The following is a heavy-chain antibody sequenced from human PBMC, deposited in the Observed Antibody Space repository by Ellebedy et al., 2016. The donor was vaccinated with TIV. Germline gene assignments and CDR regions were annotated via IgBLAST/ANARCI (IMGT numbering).Heavy chain of an antibody. J-gene: IGHJ4*02. Sequence: ASVKVSXXASGYNFTAFDINWVRQAAGQGLEWMGWMNPQSAKTGFAQQFQGRVTMTRDTSISTAYMELTSLTSEDTAVYYCASGGSGPWEVDYWGQGTLVTVSS. CDR1: GYNFTAFD. D-gene: IGHD2-15*01. CDR3: ASGGSGPWEVDY. V-gene: IGHV1-8*01. CDR2: MNPQSAKT.